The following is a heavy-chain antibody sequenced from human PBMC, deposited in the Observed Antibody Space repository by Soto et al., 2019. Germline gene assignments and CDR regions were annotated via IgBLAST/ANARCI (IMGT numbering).Heavy chain of an antibody. V-gene: IGHV3-30*18. CDR1: GFTFSSYG. D-gene: IGHD3-22*01. CDR3: AKGSAKDSSGYMDY. J-gene: IGHJ4*02. CDR2: ISYDGSNK. Sequence: GGSLRLSCAASGFTFSSYGMHWVRQAPGKGLEWVAVISYDGSNKYCADSVKGRFTISRDNSKNTLYLQMNSLRAEDTAVYYCAKGSAKDSSGYMDYWGQGTLVTVSS.